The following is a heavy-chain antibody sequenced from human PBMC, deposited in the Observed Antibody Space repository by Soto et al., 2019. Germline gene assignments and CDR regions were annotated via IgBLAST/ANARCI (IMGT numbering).Heavy chain of an antibody. Sequence: QVQLVQSGAEVKRPGSSVKVSCKASGDTFAFHSINWVRQAPGLGLEWMGRINPILSMSNYAQRFQGRVTMTADKSTSTAYMVLSRLSSEETAIYYCATSYGSGYRAFDYWGQGALVTVSS. J-gene: IGHJ4*02. CDR1: GDTFAFHS. V-gene: IGHV1-69*02. CDR3: ATSYGSGYRAFDY. D-gene: IGHD3-10*01. CDR2: INPILSMS.